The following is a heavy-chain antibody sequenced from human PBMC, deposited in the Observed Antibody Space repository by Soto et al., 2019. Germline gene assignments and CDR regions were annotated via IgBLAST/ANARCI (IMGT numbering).Heavy chain of an antibody. V-gene: IGHV2-5*02. CDR3: AFGGQAKGYAMDV. D-gene: IGHD2-15*01. CDR2: IYWDDDK. J-gene: IGHJ6*02. Sequence: QITLKESGPTLVKPTQTLTLTCTFSGFSLSTSGVHVGWIRQPPGKALEWLALIYWDDDKRYRPSLNSRLTNTKDTSKNQVVLKMTNMDPVDTATYYCAFGGQAKGYAMDVWGQGTTVTVSS. CDR1: GFSLSTSGVH.